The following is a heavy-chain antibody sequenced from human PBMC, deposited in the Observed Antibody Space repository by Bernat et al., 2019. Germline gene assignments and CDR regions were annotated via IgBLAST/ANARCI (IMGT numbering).Heavy chain of an antibody. CDR1: GGSISSSSYY. V-gene: IGHV4-39*01. D-gene: IGHD3-10*01. Sequence: QLQLQESGPGLVKPSETLSLTCTVSGGSISSSSYYWGWIRQPPGKGLEWIGSIYYSGSTYYNPSLKSRVTISVDTSKNQFSLKLSSVTAADTAVYYCARPPQRYYYGSGSYYSRDYWGQGTLVTVSS. CDR2: IYYSGST. J-gene: IGHJ4*02. CDR3: ARPPQRYYYGSGSYYSRDY.